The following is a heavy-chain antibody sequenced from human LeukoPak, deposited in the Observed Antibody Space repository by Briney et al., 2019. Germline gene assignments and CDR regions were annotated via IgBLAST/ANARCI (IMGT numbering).Heavy chain of an antibody. CDR3: ARLVYGGFSHYYYYYMDV. V-gene: IGHV4-34*01. D-gene: IGHD4/OR15-4a*01. J-gene: IGHJ6*03. Sequence: SETLSLTCAVYGGSFSGYYWSWIRQPPGKGLEWIGEINHSGSTNYNPSLKSRVTISVDTSKNQFSLKLSSVTAADTAVYYCARLVYGGFSHYYYYYMDVWGKGTTVTIS. CDR2: INHSGST. CDR1: GGSFSGYY.